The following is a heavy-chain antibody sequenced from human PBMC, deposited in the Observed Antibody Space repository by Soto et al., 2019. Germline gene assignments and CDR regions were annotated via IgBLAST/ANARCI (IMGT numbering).Heavy chain of an antibody. CDR1: GGSISSGENF. CDR3: ARDTGTYPYYLDY. CDR2: IHHSGST. J-gene: IGHJ4*02. D-gene: IGHD1-26*01. V-gene: IGHV4-30-4*01. Sequence: TSETLSLTCTVSGGSISSGENFWSWIRQSPGKGLEWIGYIHHSGSTYYNPSLKSRLTISVDTSKNQISLKLNSVTAADTAVYYCARDTGTYPYYLDYWGQGTLVTVSS.